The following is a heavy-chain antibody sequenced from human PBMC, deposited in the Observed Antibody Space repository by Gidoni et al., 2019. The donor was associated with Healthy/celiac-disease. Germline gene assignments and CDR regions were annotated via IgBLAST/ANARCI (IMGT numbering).Heavy chain of an antibody. CDR2: ISAYNGNT. J-gene: IGHJ6*02. CDR3: ARDQGRRIAVAGRQVGMDV. V-gene: IGHV1-18*01. CDR1: GYTFTSYG. D-gene: IGHD6-19*01. Sequence: QVQLVQSGAEVKKPGASVKVSCTASGYTFTSYGISWVRQAPGQGLEWMGWISAYNGNTNYAQKLQGRVTMTTDTSTSTAYMELRSLRSDDTAVYYCARDQGRRIAVAGRQVGMDVWGQGTTVTVSS.